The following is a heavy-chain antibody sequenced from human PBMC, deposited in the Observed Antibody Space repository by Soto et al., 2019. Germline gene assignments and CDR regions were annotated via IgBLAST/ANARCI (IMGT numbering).Heavy chain of an antibody. D-gene: IGHD3-3*01. CDR1: GFIYPNFF. CDR2: INPSGTPS. Sequence: ASVKISCKASGFIYPNFFMHWVRQAPGQGPEWMGVINPSGTPSSIAQKFQGRVSMTTDASTSTAYLELKSLRSDDTAMYYCARMIFGVVLSPFDYWGQGTLVTVSS. V-gene: IGHV1-46*01. CDR3: ARMIFGVVLSPFDY. J-gene: IGHJ4*02.